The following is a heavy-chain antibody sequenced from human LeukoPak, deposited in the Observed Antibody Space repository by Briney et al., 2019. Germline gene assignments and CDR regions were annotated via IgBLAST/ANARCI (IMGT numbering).Heavy chain of an antibody. V-gene: IGHV1-46*01. CDR3: AREGSPSSGASDAFDI. CDR1: GYTFTSYY. J-gene: IGHJ3*02. D-gene: IGHD6-19*01. Sequence: GASVKVSCKASGYTFTSYYMHWVRQAPGQGLEWMGIINPSGGSTSYAQKFQGRATMTRDTSTSTVYMELSSLRSEDTAVYYCAREGSPSSGASDAFDIWGQGTMVTVSS. CDR2: INPSGGST.